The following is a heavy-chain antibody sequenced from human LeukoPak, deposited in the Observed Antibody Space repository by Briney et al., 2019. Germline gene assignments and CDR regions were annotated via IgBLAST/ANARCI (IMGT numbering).Heavy chain of an antibody. V-gene: IGHV3-7*01. CDR1: GFTFSSYW. Sequence: GGSLRLSXAASGFTFSSYWMSWVRQAPGKGLEWVANIKQDGSEKYYVDSVKGRFTISRDNAKNSLYLQMNSLRAEDTAVYYCARSLTAYYYYYMDVWGKGTTVTVSS. D-gene: IGHD2-21*02. J-gene: IGHJ6*03. CDR3: ARSLTAYYYYYMDV. CDR2: IKQDGSEK.